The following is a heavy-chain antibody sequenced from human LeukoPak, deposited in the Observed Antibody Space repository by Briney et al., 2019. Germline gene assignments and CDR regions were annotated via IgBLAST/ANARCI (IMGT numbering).Heavy chain of an antibody. J-gene: IGHJ5*02. CDR1: GGTFSSYA. D-gene: IGHD6-13*01. CDR2: IIPIFGTA. V-gene: IGHV1-69*05. Sequence: ASVKVSCKAAGGTFSSYAISWVRQAPGPGLEWMGRIIPIFGTANYAQKFQGRVTITTDESTSTAYMELSSLRSEDTAVYYCARELSSSWYPVRWFDPWGQGTLITVSS. CDR3: ARELSSSWYPVRWFDP.